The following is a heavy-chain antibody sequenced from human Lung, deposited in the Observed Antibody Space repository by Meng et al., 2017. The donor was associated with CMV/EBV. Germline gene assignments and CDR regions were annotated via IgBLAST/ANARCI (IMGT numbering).Heavy chain of an antibody. Sequence: ASXXVSXKPSGYTLTDYYLHWVRQAPGQGLEWMGWINPDSGGTYFAQKFQGRVTMTRDTSISTAYMELSSLRSDDTAVYYCARVGGMTTRVRGVRYHSGLDVWXQGTXVTVSS. CDR3: ARVGGMTTRVRGVRYHSGLDV. J-gene: IGHJ6*02. V-gene: IGHV1-2*02. CDR1: GYTLTDYY. D-gene: IGHD3-10*01. CDR2: INPDSGGT.